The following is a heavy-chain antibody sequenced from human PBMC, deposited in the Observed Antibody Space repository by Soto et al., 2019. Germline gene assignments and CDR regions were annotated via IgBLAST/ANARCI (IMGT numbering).Heavy chain of an antibody. J-gene: IGHJ5*02. Sequence: EVQLLESGGGLVQPGGSLRLSCAVSGFTFSSYVMSWVRQAPGKGLEWVSVISGSGDTTYYADSVKGRFTISRDNSKNTLYVQMNSLRAEDTAVYYCAKDGRGVGRNNDYGDSVYRLRPVDWFDPWGQGTLVTVSS. V-gene: IGHV3-23*01. CDR2: ISGSGDTT. CDR1: GFTFSSYV. D-gene: IGHD4-17*01. CDR3: AKDGRGVGRNNDYGDSVYRLRPVDWFDP.